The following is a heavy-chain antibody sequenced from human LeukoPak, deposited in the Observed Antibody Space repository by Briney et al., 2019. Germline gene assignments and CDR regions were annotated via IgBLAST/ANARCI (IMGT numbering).Heavy chain of an antibody. Sequence: PGGSLRLSCAASGFTFSNAWTSWVRQAPGKGLEWVGRIKSKTDGGTTDYAAPVKGRFTISRDDSKNTLYLQMNSLKTEDTAVYYCTTRFTMVRGVIIPDAFDIWGQGTMVTVSS. J-gene: IGHJ3*02. CDR1: GFTFSNAW. D-gene: IGHD3-10*01. CDR3: TTRFTMVRGVIIPDAFDI. V-gene: IGHV3-15*01. CDR2: IKSKTDGGTT.